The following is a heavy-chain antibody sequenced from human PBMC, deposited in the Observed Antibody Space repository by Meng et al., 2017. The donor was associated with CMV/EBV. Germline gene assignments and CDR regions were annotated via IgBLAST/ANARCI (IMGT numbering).Heavy chain of an antibody. J-gene: IGHJ6*02. D-gene: IGHD3-3*01. CDR3: ARDTPGRRIWSGYPSGDYYGMDV. V-gene: IGHV3-7*01. Sequence: GESLKISCAASGFTFSSYWMSWVRQAPGKGLEWVANMKQDGSEKYYVDSVKGRFAISRDNAKNSLYLQMNSLRAEDTAVYYCARDTPGRRIWSGYPSGDYYGMDVWGQGTTVTVSS. CDR2: MKQDGSEK. CDR1: GFTFSSYW.